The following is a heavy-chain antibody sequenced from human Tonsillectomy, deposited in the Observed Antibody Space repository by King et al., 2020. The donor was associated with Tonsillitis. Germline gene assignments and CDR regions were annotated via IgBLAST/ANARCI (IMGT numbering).Heavy chain of an antibody. CDR1: GFTFSSYW. J-gene: IGHJ6*02. CDR3: ARDRAGGMDV. Sequence: VQLVESGGGLVQPGGSLRLSCEASGFTFSSYWMTWGRQAPGEGLEWVANIKQDGSEKYYVDSVKGRFTISRDNAKKSLYLQMNSLSAEDTAVYFCARDRAGGMDVWGQGTTVIISS. CDR2: IKQDGSEK. D-gene: IGHD4/OR15-4a*01. V-gene: IGHV3-7*01.